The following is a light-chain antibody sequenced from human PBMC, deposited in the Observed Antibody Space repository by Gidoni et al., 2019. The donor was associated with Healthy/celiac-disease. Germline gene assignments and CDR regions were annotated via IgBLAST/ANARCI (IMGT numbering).Light chain of an antibody. J-gene: IGKJ3*01. V-gene: IGKV1-9*01. CDR3: QQLNSYPFT. Sequence: DIQLTQSPSFLSASVGDRVTITCRASQGISSYLAWSQQKPWKAPKLLTYAASSGSGTEFTLTISSLQPEDVATYYCQQLNSYPFTFGPGTKVDIK. CDR1: QGISSY. CDR2: AAS.